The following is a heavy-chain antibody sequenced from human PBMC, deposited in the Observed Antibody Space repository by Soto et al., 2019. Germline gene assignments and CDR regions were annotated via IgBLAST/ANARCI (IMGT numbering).Heavy chain of an antibody. V-gene: IGHV4-34*01. D-gene: IGHD6-19*01. CDR2: INHSGST. Sequence: SETLSLTCAVYGGSFSGYYWSWIRQPPGKGLEWIGEINHSGSTNYNPSLKSRVTISVDTSKNQFSLKLSSVTAADTAVYYCARARRAPYSSGWYDAFDIWGQGTMVTVS. CDR3: ARARRAPYSSGWYDAFDI. CDR1: GGSFSGYY. J-gene: IGHJ3*02.